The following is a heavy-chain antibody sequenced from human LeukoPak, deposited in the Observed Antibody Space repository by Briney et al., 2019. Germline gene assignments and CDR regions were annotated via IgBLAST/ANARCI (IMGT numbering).Heavy chain of an antibody. D-gene: IGHD6-6*01. J-gene: IGHJ4*02. CDR1: GYTFTSYF. CDR3: ARTAGRTFDY. Sequence: ASVKVSCKASGYTFTSYFMHWVRQAPGQGLEWMGIINPSGGSTSYAQKFQGRVTMTRDTSTSTVYMELSSLRPEDTAVYYCARTAGRTFDYWGQGTLVTVSS. V-gene: IGHV1-46*01. CDR2: INPSGGST.